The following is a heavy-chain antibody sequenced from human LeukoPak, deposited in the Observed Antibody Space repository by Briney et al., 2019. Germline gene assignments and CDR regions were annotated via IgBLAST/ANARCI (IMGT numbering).Heavy chain of an antibody. D-gene: IGHD2-2*01. Sequence: GGSLRLSCGASGFTFSSYTMIWVRQAPGEGQEWVSSISSGSNSIYYADSVKGRFTISRDNAKKSLYLQMNSLRAEDTSEYYCATEGRSTTPGYWGQGTLVTVSS. V-gene: IGHV3-21*01. CDR3: ATEGRSTTPGY. CDR2: ISSGSNSI. J-gene: IGHJ4*02. CDR1: GFTFSSYT.